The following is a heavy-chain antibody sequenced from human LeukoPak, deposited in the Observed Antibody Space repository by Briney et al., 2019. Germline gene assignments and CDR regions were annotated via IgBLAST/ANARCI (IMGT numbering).Heavy chain of an antibody. D-gene: IGHD2-2*01. CDR1: GFTFSSYA. CDR3: ARDITFGYCSSTSCYYFDY. Sequence: GGSLRLSCAASGFTFSSYAMSWVRQAPGKGLEWVSSISSSSSYIYYADSVKGRLTISRDNAKNSLYLQMNSLRAEDTAVYYCARDITFGYCSSTSCYYFDYWGQGTLVTVSS. V-gene: IGHV3-21*01. CDR2: ISSSSSYI. J-gene: IGHJ4*02.